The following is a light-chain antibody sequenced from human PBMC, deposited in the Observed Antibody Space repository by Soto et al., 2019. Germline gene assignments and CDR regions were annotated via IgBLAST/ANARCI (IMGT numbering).Light chain of an antibody. J-gene: IGKJ4*01. CDR1: QIFSRS. CDR2: DAS. Sequence: EIVLTQSPVTLSLSPGERATLSCRASQIFSRSLAWYQQKPGQSPRLLVYDASNRAPGIPARFSGSGFGTDFTLTISSLEPEDFAVYFCQPRNNWPLTFGGGTKVDI. V-gene: IGKV3-11*01. CDR3: QPRNNWPLT.